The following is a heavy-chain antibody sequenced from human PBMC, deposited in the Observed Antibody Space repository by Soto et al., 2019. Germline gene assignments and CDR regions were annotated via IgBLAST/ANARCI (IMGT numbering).Heavy chain of an antibody. J-gene: IGHJ3*02. CDR2: IYWDDDK. V-gene: IGHV2-5*02. CDR3: AHSATVSDAFDI. Sequence: QITLKESGPTLVKPTQTLTLTCTCSGFSLRISGVGVGWISQPPGKALEWLALIYWDDDKRYSPSLKSRLTITKDTSKNQLVLTMTNIDPVDTATYYCAHSATVSDAFDIWGQGTMVTVSS. CDR1: GFSLRISGVG. D-gene: IGHD2-15*01.